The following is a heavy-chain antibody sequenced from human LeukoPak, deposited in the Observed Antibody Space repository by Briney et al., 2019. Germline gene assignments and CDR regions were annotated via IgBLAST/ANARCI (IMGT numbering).Heavy chain of an antibody. CDR1: GYTFTSYD. CDR3: ARVSVTGYWYFDL. J-gene: IGHJ2*01. D-gene: IGHD4-17*01. Sequence: GASVKVSCKVSGYTFTSYDINWVRQATGQGLEWMGWMNPNSGNTDYAQKFQGRVTMTRNTSISTAYMELSSLRSEDTAVYYCARVSVTGYWYFDLWGRGTLVTVSS. V-gene: IGHV1-8*01. CDR2: MNPNSGNT.